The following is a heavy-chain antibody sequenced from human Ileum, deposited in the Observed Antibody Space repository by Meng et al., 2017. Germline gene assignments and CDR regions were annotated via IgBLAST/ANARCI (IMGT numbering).Heavy chain of an antibody. D-gene: IGHD3-22*01. V-gene: IGHV4-59*08. CDR2: IYYNGST. CDR1: GGSISSYY. J-gene: IGHJ4*02. CDR3: ARREYDSRGYYFDY. Sequence: QVQLQESGPGLVKPSETLSLTCTVSGGSISSYYWSWIRQPPGKGLEWIGYIYYNGSTNYNPSLKSRLTMSVDTSKNQFSLKLSSVTAADTAVYYCARREYDSRGYYFDYWGQGTLVTVSS.